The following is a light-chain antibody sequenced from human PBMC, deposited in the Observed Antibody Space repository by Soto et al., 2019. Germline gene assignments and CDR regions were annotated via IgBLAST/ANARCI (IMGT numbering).Light chain of an antibody. Sequence: ETVMAQSPATLPVSPGERATLSCRASQSVRSNLAWYQQKPGQAPRLLIYGASTRATVVPARFSGSGSGTEFTLTINSLQSEDFALSYCQEYDNWPLCTFGQGTKVE. CDR3: QEYDNWPLCT. CDR1: QSVRSN. J-gene: IGKJ1*01. V-gene: IGKV3-15*01. CDR2: GAS.